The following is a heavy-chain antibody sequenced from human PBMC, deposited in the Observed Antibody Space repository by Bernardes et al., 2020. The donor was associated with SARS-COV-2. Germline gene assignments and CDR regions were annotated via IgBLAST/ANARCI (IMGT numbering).Heavy chain of an antibody. Sequence: ASVKVSCKTSGSDFNNYGFTSYGFSWVRQAPGQGLEWMGWITAYNLNTDYAQNFWGRVTMTADTSTSTVYMELRSLRSDDTAMYYCAVNTGNFYYGVDVWGQGTTVTVSS. V-gene: IGHV1-18*04. J-gene: IGHJ6*02. CDR2: ITAYNLNT. CDR1: GSDFNNYGFTSYG. CDR3: AVNTGNFYYGVDV. D-gene: IGHD3-10*01.